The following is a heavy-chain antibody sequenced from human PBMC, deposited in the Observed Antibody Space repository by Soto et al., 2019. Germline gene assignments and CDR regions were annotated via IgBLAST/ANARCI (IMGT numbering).Heavy chain of an antibody. V-gene: IGHV3-30-3*01. CDR3: ARDGKLGGSSLGYYFDY. Sequence: HPGGSLRLSCAASRFTFSSYAMHWVRQAPGKGLEWVAVISYDGSNKYYADSVKGRFTISRDNSKNTLYLQMNSLRAEDTAVYYCARDGKLGGSSLGYYFDYWGQGTLVTVSS. CDR1: RFTFSSYA. CDR2: ISYDGSNK. J-gene: IGHJ4*02. D-gene: IGHD1-26*01.